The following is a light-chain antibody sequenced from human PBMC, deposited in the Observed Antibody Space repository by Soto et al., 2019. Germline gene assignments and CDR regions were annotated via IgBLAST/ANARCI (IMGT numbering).Light chain of an antibody. Sequence: AIRMTQSPSSLSPSPGDRVTITCRASQGISSYLAWYQQKPGKAPKVLIYAASTLQRGDPSRFRGSGSGTDFTLTIRRLQSEDFATYYCPQYYSFPLTFGGGTKVDI. CDR3: PQYYSFPLT. CDR1: QGISSY. CDR2: AAS. J-gene: IGKJ4*01. V-gene: IGKV1-8*01.